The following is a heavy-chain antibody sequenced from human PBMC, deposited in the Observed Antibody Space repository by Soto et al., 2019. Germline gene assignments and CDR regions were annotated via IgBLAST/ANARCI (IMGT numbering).Heavy chain of an antibody. D-gene: IGHD1-26*01. CDR1: GFTFNTYA. CDR3: AKRGILGAQGMAYLDL. V-gene: IGHV3-30*18. J-gene: IGHJ2*01. CDR2: ITPDGTEQ. Sequence: VQLMESGGGVVQPGRSLRLSCAASGFTFNTYAMHWVRQAPGKGLEGVAVITPDGTEQYYADSVKGRFTISRENSTNTLYLQMNSLGLEDMSIYHCAKRGILGAQGMAYLDLWGRGTLVTVSS.